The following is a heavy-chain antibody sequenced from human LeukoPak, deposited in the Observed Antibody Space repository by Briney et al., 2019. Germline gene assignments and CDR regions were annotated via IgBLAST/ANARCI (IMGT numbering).Heavy chain of an antibody. CDR3: ASFSIAAAGIPDY. CDR2: IYYSGST. D-gene: IGHD6-13*01. V-gene: IGHV4-39*01. CDR1: GGSISSSSYY. J-gene: IGHJ4*02. Sequence: SETLSLTCTVSGGSISSSSYYWGWIRQPPGKGLEWIGSIYYSGSTYYNPSLKSRVTISVDTSKNQFSLKLSSVTAADTAVYYCASFSIAAAGIPDYWGQGTLVTVSS.